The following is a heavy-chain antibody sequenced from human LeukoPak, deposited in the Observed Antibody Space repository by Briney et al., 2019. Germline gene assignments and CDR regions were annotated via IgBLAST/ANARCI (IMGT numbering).Heavy chain of an antibody. CDR2: ISWDGGST. CDR3: ARDGLYMGASLGDAFDI. J-gene: IGHJ3*02. Sequence: GGSLRLSCAASGFTFDDYTMHWVRQAPGKGLEWVSLISWDGGSTYYADSVKGRFTISRDNAKNSLYLQMNSLRAEDTALYYCARDGLYMGASLGDAFDIWGQGTMVTVSS. D-gene: IGHD1-26*01. CDR1: GFTFDDYT. V-gene: IGHV3-43*01.